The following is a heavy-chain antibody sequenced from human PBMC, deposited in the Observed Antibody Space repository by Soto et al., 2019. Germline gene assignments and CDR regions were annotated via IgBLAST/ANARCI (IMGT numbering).Heavy chain of an antibody. Sequence: SQTLSLTCAISGDSVSSNSAAWNWIRQSPSRGLEWLGRTYYRSKWYNDYAVSVKSRITINPDTSKNQFSLQLNSVTPEDTAMYYCARDKDYCSSTSCYHNWFDPWGQGTLVTVFS. V-gene: IGHV6-1*01. CDR1: GDSVSSNSAA. CDR2: TYYRSKWYN. D-gene: IGHD2-2*01. J-gene: IGHJ5*02. CDR3: ARDKDYCSSTSCYHNWFDP.